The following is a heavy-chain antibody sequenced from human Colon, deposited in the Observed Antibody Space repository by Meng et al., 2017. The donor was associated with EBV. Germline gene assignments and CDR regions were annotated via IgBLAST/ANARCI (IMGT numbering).Heavy chain of an antibody. D-gene: IGHD2-15*01. Sequence: VGYGSEMKGLSCSGKVACKASGNTFASFGINWCGRDPGHGLGWRRWINTDPGNPTYAHGFTGRFVFSLDTSVSTAYLQISSLKAADTAVYYCARLYCSGGSCYTIDYWGQGTLVTVSS. CDR1: GNTFASFG. J-gene: IGHJ4*02. CDR3: ARLYCSGGSCYTIDY. V-gene: IGHV7-4-1*02. CDR2: INTDPGNP.